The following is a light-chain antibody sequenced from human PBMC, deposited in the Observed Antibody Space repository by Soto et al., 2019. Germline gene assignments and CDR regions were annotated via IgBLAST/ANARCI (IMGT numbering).Light chain of an antibody. J-gene: IGKJ1*01. CDR3: QHYNDYSRM. CDR1: QSVDSW. V-gene: IGKV1-5*03. CDR2: KAS. Sequence: DIQMTQSPSTLSASIGDRVTITCRTSQSVDSWLAWYQQKPGKAPKLLIYKASSLQTGDPSRFSGSGSGTEFTLTINSLQPDDFATYYCQHYNDYSRMFGQGTKVEIK.